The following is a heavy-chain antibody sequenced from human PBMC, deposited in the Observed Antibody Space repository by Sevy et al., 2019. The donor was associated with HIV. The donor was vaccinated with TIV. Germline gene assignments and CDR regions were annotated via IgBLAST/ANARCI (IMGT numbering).Heavy chain of an antibody. Sequence: ASVKVSCKVPGYTLSEVSMHWVRQAPGKGLEWMGGFVPEDGEIVYAQKLQGRVTVAEDTLSDTAYLEVTNLRSEDTATYFCVIGDTPRLTGSGTRLKDQSLNYFHFWGQRTLVTVSS. CDR2: FVPEDGEI. D-gene: IGHD2-2*01. J-gene: IGHJ4*02. CDR3: VIGDTPRLTGSGTRLKDQSLNYFHF. V-gene: IGHV1-24*01. CDR1: GYTLSEVS.